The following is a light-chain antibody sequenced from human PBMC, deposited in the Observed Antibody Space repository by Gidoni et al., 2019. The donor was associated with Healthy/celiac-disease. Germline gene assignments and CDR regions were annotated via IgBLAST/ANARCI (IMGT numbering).Light chain of an antibody. J-gene: IGKJ4*01. V-gene: IGKV4-1*01. CDR2: WAS. Sequence: DIVMTQSPDSLAVSLGVRATINCKSSQSVLYSSNNKNYLAWYQQKPGQPPKLLIYWASTWESGVPDRFSGSGSGTDFTLTISSLQAEDVAVYYCQQYYSTPLTFGGGTKVEIK. CDR1: QSVLYSSNNKNY. CDR3: QQYYSTPLT.